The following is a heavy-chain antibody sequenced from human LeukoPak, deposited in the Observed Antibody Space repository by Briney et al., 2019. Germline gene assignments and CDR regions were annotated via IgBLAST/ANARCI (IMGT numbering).Heavy chain of an antibody. CDR1: GGTFSSYA. D-gene: IGHD4-17*01. Sequence: GASVKVSCKASGGTFSSYAISWVRQAPGQGLEWMGGIIPIFGTANYAQKFQGRVTITADESTSTAYMELSSLRSEDTAVYYCARGAPNPIYGDYPDYWGQGTLVTVSS. J-gene: IGHJ4*02. CDR3: ARGAPNPIYGDYPDY. V-gene: IGHV1-69*01. CDR2: IIPIFGTA.